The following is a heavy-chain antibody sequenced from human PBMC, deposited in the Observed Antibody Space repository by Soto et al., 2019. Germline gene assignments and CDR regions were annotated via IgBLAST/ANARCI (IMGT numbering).Heavy chain of an antibody. Sequence: QVQLVQSGAEVKKPGSSVKVSCKASGGTFSSYAISWVRQAPGQGLEWMGGIIPIFGTANYAQKFQGRVTITADESTSTAYMELRSLRSEDTAVYYCARSRGIAAAGPYNWFDPWGQGTLVTVSS. CDR3: ARSRGIAAAGPYNWFDP. D-gene: IGHD6-13*01. V-gene: IGHV1-69*01. CDR2: IIPIFGTA. J-gene: IGHJ5*02. CDR1: GGTFSSYA.